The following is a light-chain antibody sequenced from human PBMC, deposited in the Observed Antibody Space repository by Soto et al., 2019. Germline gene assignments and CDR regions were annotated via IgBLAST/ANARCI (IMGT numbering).Light chain of an antibody. V-gene: IGKV3-20*01. CDR2: GAS. CDR1: QSVSSSY. Sequence: EILLTHSPGALSLSPVEGATVSWRSSQSVSSSYLAWYQQKPGQAPRLLIYGASSRATVIPDRFSGSGSGKDFTITINRLENEDFAVYYCQQYHNTQITCGQRTQREIK. CDR3: QQYHNTQIT. J-gene: IGKJ5*01.